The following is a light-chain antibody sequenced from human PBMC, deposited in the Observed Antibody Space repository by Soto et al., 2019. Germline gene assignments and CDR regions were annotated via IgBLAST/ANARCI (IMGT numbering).Light chain of an antibody. CDR1: QGISSY. Sequence: IQLNQSPSFMSASVGDRVTVTCWASQGISSYLVWYQQKPGKAPKLLIHATSTLQSGVPSRVSGSGSGTEFTLTISSLQPEDFATYYCQQLSNYPITFGQGTRLEIK. CDR2: ATS. J-gene: IGKJ5*01. V-gene: IGKV1-9*01. CDR3: QQLSNYPIT.